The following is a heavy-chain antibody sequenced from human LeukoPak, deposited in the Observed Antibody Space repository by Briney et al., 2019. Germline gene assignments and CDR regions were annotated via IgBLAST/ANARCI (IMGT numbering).Heavy chain of an antibody. Sequence: GGSLRLSCTASGFIFSGSWMAWIRQAPGKGLEWVAITKKDGSEKYYVDSMKGRFTISRDNAKNSLYLQMNSLRAEDTAVYYCATPLDYYDSSGYHQGGDWGQGTLVTVSS. CDR2: TKKDGSEK. J-gene: IGHJ4*02. D-gene: IGHD3-22*01. V-gene: IGHV3-7*03. CDR1: GFIFSGSW. CDR3: ATPLDYYDSSGYHQGGD.